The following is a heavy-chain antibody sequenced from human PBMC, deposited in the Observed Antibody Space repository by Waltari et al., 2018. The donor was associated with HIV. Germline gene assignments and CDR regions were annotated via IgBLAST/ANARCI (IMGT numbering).Heavy chain of an antibody. V-gene: IGHV3-23*01. Sequence: EVQLLESGGVLVQPGGSRRLSCTASGFTFSSYSFTWVRQAPGKGLEWVSGITTIGRGTYYGDSVKGRFTISRDNSNNTLYLQMNSLRADDAAIYYCARIGAGLFLTGSAIDLWGQGTVVTVSS. D-gene: IGHD3-10*01. CDR2: ITTIGRGT. CDR3: ARIGAGLFLTGSAIDL. J-gene: IGHJ3*01. CDR1: GFTFSSYS.